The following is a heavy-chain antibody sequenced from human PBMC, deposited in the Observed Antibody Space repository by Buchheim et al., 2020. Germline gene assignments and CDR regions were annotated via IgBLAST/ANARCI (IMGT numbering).Heavy chain of an antibody. CDR1: GFTFSSYG. D-gene: IGHD3-3*01. Sequence: QVQLVESGGGVVQPGRSLRLSCAASGFTFSSYGMHWVRQAPGKGLEWVAVIWYDGSNKYYADSVKGRFTISRDNSKNTLYLQMNSLRAEDTAVYYCARFGFRYDFWSGQNDYYYGMDVWGQGTT. V-gene: IGHV3-33*01. CDR2: IWYDGSNK. J-gene: IGHJ6*02. CDR3: ARFGFRYDFWSGQNDYYYGMDV.